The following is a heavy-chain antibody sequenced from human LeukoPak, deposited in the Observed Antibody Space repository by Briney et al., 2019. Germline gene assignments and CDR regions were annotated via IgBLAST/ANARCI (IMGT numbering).Heavy chain of an antibody. CDR1: GFTFSSYW. CDR3: ARDRSITGNYDI. Sequence: PGGSLRLSCAASGFTFSSYWMHWVRQARGKGLVGVSRINSDGSSTSYADSVKGRFTISRDNAKNTLYLQMNSLRAEDTALYYCARDRSITGNYDIWGQGTMVTVSS. CDR2: INSDGSST. D-gene: IGHD1-20*01. V-gene: IGHV3-74*01. J-gene: IGHJ3*02.